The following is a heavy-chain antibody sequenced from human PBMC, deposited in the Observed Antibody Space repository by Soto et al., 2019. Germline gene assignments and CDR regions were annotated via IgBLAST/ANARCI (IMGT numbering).Heavy chain of an antibody. J-gene: IGHJ6*02. CDR2: IYYSGST. D-gene: IGHD3-22*01. CDR1: GGPISSYY. CDR3: ARDVLSLGYYYDSSGRFGMDV. Sequence: SETLSLTCTVSGGPISSYYWSWIRQPPGKGLEWIGYIYYSGSTNYNPSLKSRVTISVDTSKNQFSLKLSSVTAADTAVYYCARDVLSLGYYYDSSGRFGMDVWGQGTTVTVSS. V-gene: IGHV4-59*01.